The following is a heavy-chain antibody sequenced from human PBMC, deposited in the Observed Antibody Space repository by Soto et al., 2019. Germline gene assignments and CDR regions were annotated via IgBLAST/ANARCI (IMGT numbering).Heavy chain of an antibody. CDR1: GFTFSSYG. J-gene: IGHJ6*02. Sequence: GGSLRLSCAASGFTFSSYGMHWVRQAPGKGLEWVAVISYDGSNKYYADSVKGRFTISRDNSKNTLYLQMNSLRAEDTAVYYCARKPIQLWFGEFGMDVWGQGTTVTVSS. CDR3: ARKPIQLWFGEFGMDV. V-gene: IGHV3-30*03. CDR2: ISYDGSNK. D-gene: IGHD3-10*01.